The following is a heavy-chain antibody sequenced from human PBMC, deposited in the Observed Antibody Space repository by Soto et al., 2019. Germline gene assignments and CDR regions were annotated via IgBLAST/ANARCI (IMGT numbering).Heavy chain of an antibody. Sequence: EVQLLDSGGGLVQPGGSLRLSCAASGFTISSSAMSRVRQAPGKGLEWVSAVSGSGGTTYYADSVRGRFTISRDNSKNTLYLQMNSLRAEDTAIYFCARCTVDTIVTSGWCHYLDPWGQGTLVTVSS. J-gene: IGHJ5*02. CDR1: GFTISSSA. V-gene: IGHV3-23*01. CDR3: ARCTVDTIVTSGWCHYLDP. CDR2: VSGSGGTT. D-gene: IGHD6-19*01.